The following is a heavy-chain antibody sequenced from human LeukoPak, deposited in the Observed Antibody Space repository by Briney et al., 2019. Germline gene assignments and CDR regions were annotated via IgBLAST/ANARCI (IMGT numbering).Heavy chain of an antibody. CDR2: IYYSGST. CDR1: GGSISSYY. J-gene: IGHJ4*02. Sequence: PETLCLTCTVSGGSISSYYWSWIRQPPGKGLEWIGYIYYSGSTNYNPSLKSRVTISVDTSQNQFSLTLSSVTAADTAVYYCARQCNYGGISDYWGPGTLATVSS. CDR3: ARQCNYGGISDY. V-gene: IGHV4-59*08. D-gene: IGHD4-23*01.